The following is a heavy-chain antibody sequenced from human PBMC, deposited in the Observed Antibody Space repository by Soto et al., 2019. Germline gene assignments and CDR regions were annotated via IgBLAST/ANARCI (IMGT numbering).Heavy chain of an antibody. CDR1: GFTLRNYA. D-gene: IGHD1-20*01. CDR2: ISANDVGT. Sequence: XGSLRLSCEAAGFTLRNYAMTWVRQAPGRGLEWVSLISANDVGTYYAESVKTRFTISTDQSRNTVYLQMDSLRADDTAIYYCAKAKNDYNWDNRPPFDYWGQGTLVTVS. J-gene: IGHJ4*02. CDR3: AKAKNDYNWDNRPPFDY. V-gene: IGHV3-23*01.